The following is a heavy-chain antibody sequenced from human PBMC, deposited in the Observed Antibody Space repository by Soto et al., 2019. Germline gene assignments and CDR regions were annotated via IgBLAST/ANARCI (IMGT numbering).Heavy chain of an antibody. J-gene: IGHJ4*02. CDR1: GFTFSSYA. D-gene: IGHD3-10*01. CDR2: VSGNGQGI. CDR3: AKDRDYPRDYFHY. V-gene: IGHV3-23*01. Sequence: GGSLRLSCAASGFTFSSYAMSWVRQAPGKGLEWVSAVSGNGQGIYYADSVRGRFTISRDNSKNTVFLHMDSLRAEDAAVYYCAKDRDYPRDYFHYWGQGTLVTVSS.